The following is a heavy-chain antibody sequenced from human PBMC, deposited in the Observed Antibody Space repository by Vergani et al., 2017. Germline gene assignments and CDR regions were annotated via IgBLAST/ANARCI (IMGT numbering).Heavy chain of an antibody. CDR2: TYYRSKWYN. CDR3: ARVRRDDSSGYYYYYVMDV. D-gene: IGHD3-22*01. J-gene: IGHJ6*02. CDR1: GDSVSSNSAA. V-gene: IGHV6-1*01. Sequence: QVQLQESGPGLVKPSQTLLLTCAISGDSVSSNSAAWNWIRQSPSRGLEWLGRTYYRSKWYNDYAVSVKSRITINPSTSKNQFSLKLSSVTAADTAVYYCARVRRDDSSGYYYYYVMDVWGQGTTVTVSS.